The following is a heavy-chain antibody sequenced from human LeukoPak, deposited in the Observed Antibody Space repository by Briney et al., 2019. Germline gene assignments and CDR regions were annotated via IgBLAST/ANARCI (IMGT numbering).Heavy chain of an antibody. CDR3: ARGTYSTRTSCISPLFDY. CDR1: GFTFSSYC. V-gene: IGHV3-7*01. Sequence: PGGSLRLSCAASGFTFSSYCMSWVRQAPGKGLEWVANIKQDGSEKYYVDSVKGRFTISRDNAKNSLYLQMNSLRAEDTAVYYCARGTYSTRTSCISPLFDYWGQGALVTVSS. CDR2: IKQDGSEK. D-gene: IGHD2-2*01. J-gene: IGHJ4*02.